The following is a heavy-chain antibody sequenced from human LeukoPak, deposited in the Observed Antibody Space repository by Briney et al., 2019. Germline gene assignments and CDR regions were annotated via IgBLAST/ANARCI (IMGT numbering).Heavy chain of an antibody. CDR2: INHSGST. D-gene: IGHD3-10*01. CDR1: GGSFSGYY. Sequence: SETLSLTCAVYGGSFSGYYWSWIRQPPGKGLEWIGEINHSGSTDYNPSLKSRVTISVDTSKNQFSLKLSSVTAADTAVYYCASAYGSGSYYKSGIDYWGQGTLVIVSS. J-gene: IGHJ4*02. V-gene: IGHV4-34*01. CDR3: ASAYGSGSYYKSGIDY.